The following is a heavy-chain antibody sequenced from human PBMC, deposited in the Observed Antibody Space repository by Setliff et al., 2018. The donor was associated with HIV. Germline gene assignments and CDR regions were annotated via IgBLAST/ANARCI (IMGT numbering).Heavy chain of an antibody. D-gene: IGHD3-22*01. Sequence: SETLSLTCTVSGDSISTDYWTWIRQPPGKGLEWIGYIYNSASTNYNPSLKSRVTISVDTSKNQFSLKLSSVTAADTAVYYCARYRYYYDSSGYGRWFDPWGQGTLVTVSS. V-gene: IGHV4-4*09. CDR1: GDSISTDY. CDR3: ARYRYYYDSSGYGRWFDP. CDR2: IYNSAST. J-gene: IGHJ5*02.